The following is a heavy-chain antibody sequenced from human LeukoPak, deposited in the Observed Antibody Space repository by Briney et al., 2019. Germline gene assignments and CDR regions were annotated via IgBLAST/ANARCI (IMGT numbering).Heavy chain of an antibody. CDR1: GGSISSYY. CDR2: IYYSGST. Sequence: SEALSLTCTVSGGSISSYYWSWIRQPPGKGLEWIGYIYYSGSTNYNPSLKSRVTISVGTSKNQFSLKLSSVTAADTAVYYCARADYGDYKTFDYWGQGTLVTVSS. CDR3: ARADYGDYKTFDY. J-gene: IGHJ4*02. V-gene: IGHV4-59*01. D-gene: IGHD4-17*01.